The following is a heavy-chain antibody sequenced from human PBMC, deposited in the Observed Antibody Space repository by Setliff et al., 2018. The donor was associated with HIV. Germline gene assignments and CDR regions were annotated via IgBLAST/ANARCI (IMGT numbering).Heavy chain of an antibody. CDR2: ISAYNGDT. CDR3: ARAWSVAGTTDY. V-gene: IGHV1-18*01. Sequence: ASVKVSCKASGYTFTSYGISWVRQAPGQGLEWMGWISAYNGDTNYAQKFQGRVTITRDTSASTAYMELSSLRSEDTAVYYCARAWSVAGTTDYWGQGTLVTVSS. D-gene: IGHD1-7*01. J-gene: IGHJ4*02. CDR1: GYTFTSYG.